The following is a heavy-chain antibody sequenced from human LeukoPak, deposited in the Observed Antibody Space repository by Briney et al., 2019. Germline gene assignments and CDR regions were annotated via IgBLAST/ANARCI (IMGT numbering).Heavy chain of an antibody. CDR3: VGGEIAVAGTEY. Sequence: SEPLSLTCAVYVGSFSGYYWSWIPQPPGKGLEWIGEINHSGSTNYNLSLKSRVTISVDTSKNQFSLKLSSVTAADTAVYYCVGGEIAVAGTEYWGQGTLVTVSS. CDR1: VGSFSGYY. D-gene: IGHD6-19*01. J-gene: IGHJ4*02. CDR2: INHSGST. V-gene: IGHV4-34*01.